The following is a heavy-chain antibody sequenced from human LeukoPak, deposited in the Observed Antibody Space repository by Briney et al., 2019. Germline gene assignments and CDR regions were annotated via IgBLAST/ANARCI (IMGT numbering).Heavy chain of an antibody. D-gene: IGHD5-12*01. CDR1: GGSISSYY. CDR3: ASTPYSGYDYYYYGMDV. V-gene: IGHV4-59*01. J-gene: IGHJ6*02. CDR2: IYYTGST. Sequence: SETLSLTCTVSGGSISSYYWSWIRQPPGKGLEWLGYIYYTGSTNYNPSLESRVTISVDTPKNQFSLRMTSVTAADTAVYYCASTPYSGYDYYYYGMDVWGQGTTVTVSS.